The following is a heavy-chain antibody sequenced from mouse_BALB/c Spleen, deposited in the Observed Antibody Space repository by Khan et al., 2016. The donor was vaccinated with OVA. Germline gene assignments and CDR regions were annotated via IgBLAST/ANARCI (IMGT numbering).Heavy chain of an antibody. Sequence: QIQLVQSGPELKKPGETVKISCKASGYTFTNYGMNWVKQAPGKGLKWMDWINTNTGEPTYAEEFKGRFAFSLETSATTAFLQISNLKNEDTATYFCARDGSYYAMDCWGQGTSVTVSS. CDR1: GYTFTNYG. CDR2: INTNTGEP. V-gene: IGHV9-3*02. J-gene: IGHJ4*01. D-gene: IGHD2-3*01. CDR3: ARDGSYYAMDC.